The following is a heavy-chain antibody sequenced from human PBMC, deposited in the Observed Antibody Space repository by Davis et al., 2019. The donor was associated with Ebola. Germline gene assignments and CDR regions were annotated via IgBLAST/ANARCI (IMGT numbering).Heavy chain of an antibody. V-gene: IGHV3-7*01. Sequence: GGSLRLSCEASGFTFSSYWMSWVRQAPGRGLEWVANIKQDGSERYYVDSVKGRFTISRDNAKNSLYLQMNSLRAEDTALYYCARAGWDIVVVPAAHHTFDYWGQGTLVTVSS. CDR3: ARAGWDIVVVPAAHHTFDY. D-gene: IGHD2-2*01. CDR1: GFTFSSYW. J-gene: IGHJ4*02. CDR2: IKQDGSER.